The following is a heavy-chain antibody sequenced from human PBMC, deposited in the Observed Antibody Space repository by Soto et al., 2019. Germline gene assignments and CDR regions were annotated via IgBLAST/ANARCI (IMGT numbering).Heavy chain of an antibody. V-gene: IGHV5-10-1*01. CDR1: GKSFSNYW. CDR3: ARRSRAGAGNDGMDV. D-gene: IGHD6-13*01. CDR2: IDPSDSYT. J-gene: IGHJ6*02. Sequence: PGESNKLPCKGSGKSFSNYWISWVLQMPGKGLEWMGRIDPSDSYTNYSPSFQGHVTISADKSISTAYLQWSSLKASDTAMYYCARRSRAGAGNDGMDVLGQGTTVTVS.